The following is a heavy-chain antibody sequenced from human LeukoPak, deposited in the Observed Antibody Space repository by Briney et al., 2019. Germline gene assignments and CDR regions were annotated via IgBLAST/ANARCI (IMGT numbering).Heavy chain of an antibody. CDR2: INQDGSEK. J-gene: IGHJ4*02. D-gene: IGHD5-18*01. CDR1: GFTFSNYW. CDR3: ARPSDTAMASSPFDY. Sequence: GGSLRLSCAASGFTFSNYWMSWVRQAPGKGLEWVANINQDGSEKSFVDSVKGRFTISRDNAKNTLYLQMNSLRAEDTAVYYCARPSDTAMASSPFDYWGQGTLVTVSS. V-gene: IGHV3-7*02.